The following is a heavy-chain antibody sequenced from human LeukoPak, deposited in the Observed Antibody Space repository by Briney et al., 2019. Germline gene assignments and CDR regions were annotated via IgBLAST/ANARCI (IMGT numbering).Heavy chain of an antibody. CDR3: AKGALNCTNGVCFYPPLAY. CDR1: GFTFDDYA. Sequence: PGGSLRLSCAASGFTFDDYAMPWVRQAPGKGLEWVSGISWNSGSIGYADSVKGRFTISRDNAKNSLYLQMNSLRAEDTALYYCAKGALNCTNGVCFYPPLAYWGQGALLTVSS. J-gene: IGHJ4*02. V-gene: IGHV3-9*01. CDR2: ISWNSGSI. D-gene: IGHD2-8*01.